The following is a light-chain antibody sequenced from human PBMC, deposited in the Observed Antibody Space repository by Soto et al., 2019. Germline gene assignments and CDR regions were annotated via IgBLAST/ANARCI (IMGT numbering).Light chain of an antibody. Sequence: EIVMTQSPATLSVSPGERATLSCWASQSVSSNLAWYQQKPGQSPGLLIYGAPTRATGIPARFSGSGSGTEFTLTITSLQSEDFAVYYCHHYYNWPPWTFGQGTKVDIK. CDR1: QSVSSN. CDR3: HHYYNWPPWT. V-gene: IGKV3-15*01. J-gene: IGKJ1*01. CDR2: GAP.